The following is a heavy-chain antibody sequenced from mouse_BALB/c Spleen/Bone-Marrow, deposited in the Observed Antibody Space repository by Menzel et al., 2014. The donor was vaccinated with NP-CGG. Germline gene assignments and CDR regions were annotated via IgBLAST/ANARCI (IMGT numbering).Heavy chain of an antibody. Sequence: EVKLQESGTVLARPGASVKMSCKASGYSFTSYWMHWVKQRPGQGLEWIGAIYPGNSDTSYNQKFKGKAKLTAVTSANTAYMELSSLTNEDSAVYYCTRFGSSYDWYFDVWGAGTTVTVSS. CDR2: IYPGNSDT. CDR1: GYSFTSYW. J-gene: IGHJ1*01. CDR3: TRFGSSYDWYFDV. V-gene: IGHV1-5*01. D-gene: IGHD1-1*01.